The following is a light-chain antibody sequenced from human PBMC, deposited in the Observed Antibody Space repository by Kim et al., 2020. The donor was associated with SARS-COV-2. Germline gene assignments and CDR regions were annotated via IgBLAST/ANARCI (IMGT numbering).Light chain of an antibody. CDR2: GVS. J-gene: IGKJ1*01. CDR1: QNVNSNY. Sequence: YPGERVTLSCRASQNVNSNYLAWYQQKPGQAPRLLIYGVSNRATGIPDRFSGTGSGTDFTLSISRLEPEDFALYYCQQYSALPRTFGQGTKVDIK. V-gene: IGKV3-20*01. CDR3: QQYSALPRT.